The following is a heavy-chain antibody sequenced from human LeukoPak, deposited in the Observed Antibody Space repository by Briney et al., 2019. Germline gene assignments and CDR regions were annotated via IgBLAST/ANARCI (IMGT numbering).Heavy chain of an antibody. J-gene: IGHJ4*02. CDR3: ARIAAPGNRRLNF. V-gene: IGHV1-8*01. Sequence: ASVKLSCAASGYTFTTYDINWVRQAAGQGLEWMGWMNPNSGNTGNAQKFQGRVTMTRNTSISTAYMELTSLTSEDTAVYFCARIAAPGNRRLNFWGQGTLVTVSS. CDR1: GYTFTTYD. CDR2: MNPNSGNT. D-gene: IGHD6-13*01.